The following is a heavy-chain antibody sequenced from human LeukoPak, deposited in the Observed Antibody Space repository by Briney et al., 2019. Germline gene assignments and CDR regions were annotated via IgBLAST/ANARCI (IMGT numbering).Heavy chain of an antibody. V-gene: IGHV3-21*01. D-gene: IGHD3-22*01. J-gene: IGHJ4*02. CDR1: GFTFSSYS. CDR3: AGRTYYYDSSGYYIDY. Sequence: GGSLRLSCAASGFTFSSYSMNWVRQAPGKGLEWVSSTSSSSSYIYYADSVKGRFTISRDNAKNSLYLQMNSLRAEDTAVYYCAGRTYYYDSSGYYIDYWGQGTLVTVSS. CDR2: TSSSSSYI.